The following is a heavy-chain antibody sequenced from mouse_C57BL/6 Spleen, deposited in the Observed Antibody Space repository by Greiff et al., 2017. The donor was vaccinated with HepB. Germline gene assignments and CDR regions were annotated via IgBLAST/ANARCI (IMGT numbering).Heavy chain of an antibody. CDR3: ARQAYGSSYGFAY. CDR2: IYPGDGDT. Sequence: QVQLQQSGAELVKPGASVKISCKASGYAFSSYWMNWVKQRPGKGLEWIGQIYPGDGDTNYNGKFKGKATLTADKSSSTAYMQLSSLTSEDSAVYFCARQAYGSSYGFAYWGQGTLVTVSA. D-gene: IGHD1-1*01. V-gene: IGHV1-80*01. CDR1: GYAFSSYW. J-gene: IGHJ3*01.